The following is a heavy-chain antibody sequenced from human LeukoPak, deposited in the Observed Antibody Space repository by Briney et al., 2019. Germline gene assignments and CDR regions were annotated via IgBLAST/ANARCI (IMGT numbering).Heavy chain of an antibody. D-gene: IGHD3-3*01. CDR1: GFTFSSYA. V-gene: IGHV3-30-3*01. CDR2: ISYDGSNK. J-gene: IGHJ4*02. Sequence: GGSLRLSCAASGFTFSSYAMHWVRQAPGKGLEWVAVISYDGSNKYYADSVKGRFTISRDNSKNTLYLQMNSLRAEDTAVYYCARATVFGVEDYWGQGTLVTVSS. CDR3: ARATVFGVEDY.